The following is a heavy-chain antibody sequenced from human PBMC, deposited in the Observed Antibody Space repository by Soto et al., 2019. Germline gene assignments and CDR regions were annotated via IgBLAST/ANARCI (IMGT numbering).Heavy chain of an antibody. CDR2: IGGSGSNT. CDR1: GFTFSNYA. Sequence: GWSLRLSCAASGFTFSNYAMSWVRQAPGKGLEWVSAIGGSGSNTYYADSVKGRFTISRDNSKNTLYLQMNSLRAEDTAVYNCAKSVLPGSYYVADYWGQGTLVTVSS. D-gene: IGHD1-26*01. CDR3: AKSVLPGSYYVADY. J-gene: IGHJ4*02. V-gene: IGHV3-23*01.